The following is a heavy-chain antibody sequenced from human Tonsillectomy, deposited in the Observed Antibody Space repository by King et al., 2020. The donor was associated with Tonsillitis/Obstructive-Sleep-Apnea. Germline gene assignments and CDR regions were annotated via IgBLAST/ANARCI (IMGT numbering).Heavy chain of an antibody. CDR3: ATEPDFWSGDYFDY. V-gene: IGHV3-30*04. CDR1: GFTFINYA. J-gene: IGHJ4*02. CDR2: ISFDANNK. D-gene: IGHD3-3*01. Sequence: VQLVESGGGVVQPGRSLRLSCAASGFTFINYAMHWVRQAPGKGLEWVAAISFDANNKYYADSVKGRFTISRDNSKNTLYLQMNSLRTEDTAVYYCATEPDFWSGDYFDYWGQGTLVTVSS.